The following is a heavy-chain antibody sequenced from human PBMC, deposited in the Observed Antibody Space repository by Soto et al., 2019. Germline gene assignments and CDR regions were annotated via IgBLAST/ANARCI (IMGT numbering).Heavy chain of an antibody. CDR2: IRSKANNYAT. CDR3: TRGYGDYVRDY. Sequence: EVQLVESGGGLVQPGESLKLSCAVSGFTFSGSAMHWVRQASGKGPEWVGRIRSKANNYATAYAASVKGRFTISRDDSKNTAYLQMNSLKSEDTAVYYCTRGYGDYVRDYWGQGTLVTVSS. V-gene: IGHV3-73*01. D-gene: IGHD4-17*01. J-gene: IGHJ4*02. CDR1: GFTFSGSA.